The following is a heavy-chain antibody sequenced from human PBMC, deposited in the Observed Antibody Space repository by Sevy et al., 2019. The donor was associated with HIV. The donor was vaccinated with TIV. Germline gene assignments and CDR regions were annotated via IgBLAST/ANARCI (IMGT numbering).Heavy chain of an antibody. Sequence: GGSLRLSCAASGFTFSSYGMHWVRQAPGKGLESVAVISYDGSNKYYADSVKGRFTISRDNSKNTLYLQMNSLRAEDTAVYYCAKERGSMGATKGGIDYWGQGTLVTVSS. V-gene: IGHV3-30*18. CDR1: GFTFSSYG. CDR3: AKERGSMGATKGGIDY. D-gene: IGHD1-26*01. J-gene: IGHJ4*02. CDR2: ISYDGSNK.